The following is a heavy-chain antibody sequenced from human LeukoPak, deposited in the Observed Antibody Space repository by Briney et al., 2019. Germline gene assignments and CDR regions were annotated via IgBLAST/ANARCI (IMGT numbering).Heavy chain of an antibody. CDR2: IYSGGST. CDR3: ARDERYDSSGYPFDY. CDR1: GFTFNLAW. D-gene: IGHD3-22*01. Sequence: PGGSLRLSCAASGFTFNLAWMTWVRQAPGKGLEWVSLIYSGGSTYYADSVKGRFTISRDNSKNTLYLQMNSLRAEDTAVYYCARDERYDSSGYPFDYWGQGTLVTVSS. V-gene: IGHV3-66*01. J-gene: IGHJ4*02.